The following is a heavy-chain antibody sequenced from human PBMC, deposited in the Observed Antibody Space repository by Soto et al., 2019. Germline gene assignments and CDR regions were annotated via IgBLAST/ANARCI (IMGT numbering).Heavy chain of an antibody. CDR3: ARDSPLGNWFDP. CDR2: ISAYNGNT. J-gene: IGHJ5*02. D-gene: IGHD3-10*01. CDR1: GYTFTSYG. V-gene: IGHV1-18*04. Sequence: ASVKVSGKASGYTFTSYGISWVRQAPGQGLEWMGWISAYNGNTNYAQKLQGRVTMTTDTSTSTAYMELRSLRSDDTAVYYCARDSPLGNWFDPWGQGTLVTVSS.